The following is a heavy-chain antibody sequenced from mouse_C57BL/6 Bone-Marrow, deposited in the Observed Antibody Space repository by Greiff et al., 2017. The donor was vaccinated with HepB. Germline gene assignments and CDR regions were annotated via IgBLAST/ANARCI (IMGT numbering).Heavy chain of an antibody. CDR3: TRKGSNYVNYAMDY. CDR1: GYTFTDYE. D-gene: IGHD2-5*01. CDR2: IDPETGGT. Sequence: VQLQQSGAELVRPGASVTLSCKASGYTFTDYEMHWVKQTPVHGLEWIGAIDPETGGTAYNQKFKGKAILTADKSSSTAYMELRSLTSEDSAVYYCTRKGSNYVNYAMDYWGQGTSVTVSS. J-gene: IGHJ4*01. V-gene: IGHV1-15*01.